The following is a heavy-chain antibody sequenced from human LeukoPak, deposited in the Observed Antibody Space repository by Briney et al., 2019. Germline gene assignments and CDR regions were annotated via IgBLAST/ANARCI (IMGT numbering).Heavy chain of an antibody. V-gene: IGHV3-23*01. J-gene: IGHJ4*02. CDR2: ISGSGGST. CDR3: AKDRRRIAVAGISPFDY. D-gene: IGHD6-19*01. Sequence: GGSLRLSCAASGFTFSSYAMSWVRQAPGKGLEWVSAISGSGGSTYYADSVKGRFTISRDSSKNTLYLQMNSLRAEDTVVYYCAKDRRRIAVAGISPFDYWGQGTLVTVSS. CDR1: GFTFSSYA.